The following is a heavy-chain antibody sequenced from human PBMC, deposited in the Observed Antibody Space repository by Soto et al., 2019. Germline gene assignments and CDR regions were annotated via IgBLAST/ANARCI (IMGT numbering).Heavy chain of an antibody. D-gene: IGHD5-18*01. CDR2: IKHDGSEI. Sequence: GSLRLSCLASGFGFSGYSMHWVRQAPGKGLDWVAVIKHDGSEIYYADSVKGRFTISKDDSKNTLHLQMNALRVDDTALYYCVRVGWGYSYGNGMDGWCQGTTVTVSS. CDR1: GFGFSGYS. V-gene: IGHV3-30-3*01. J-gene: IGHJ6*02. CDR3: VRVGWGYSYGNGMDG.